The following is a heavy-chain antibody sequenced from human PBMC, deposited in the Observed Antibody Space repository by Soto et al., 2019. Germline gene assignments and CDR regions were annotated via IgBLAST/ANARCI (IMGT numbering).Heavy chain of an antibody. D-gene: IGHD6-19*01. CDR2: IYYSGST. V-gene: IGHV4-39*01. J-gene: IGHJ4*02. Sequence: SETLSLTCTVSGGSISSSSYYWGWIRQPPGKGLEWIGSIYYSGSTYYNPSLKSRVTISVDTSKNQFSLKLSSVTAADTAVYYCARAQRYSSGSYYYFDYWGQGTLVTVSS. CDR1: GGSISSSSYY. CDR3: ARAQRYSSGSYYYFDY.